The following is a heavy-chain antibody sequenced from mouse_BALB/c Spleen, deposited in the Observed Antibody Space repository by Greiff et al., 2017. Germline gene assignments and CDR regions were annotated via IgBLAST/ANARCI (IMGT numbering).Heavy chain of an antibody. Sequence: EVKLVESGGGLVQPGGSRKLSCAASGFTFSDYGMAWVRQAPGKGPEWVAFISNLAYSIYYADTVTGRFTISRENAKNTLYLEMSSLRSEDTAMYYCARSYYDYGSWFAYWGQGTLVTVSA. V-gene: IGHV5-15*02. J-gene: IGHJ3*01. D-gene: IGHD2-4*01. CDR3: ARSYYDYGSWFAY. CDR2: ISNLAYSI. CDR1: GFTFSDYG.